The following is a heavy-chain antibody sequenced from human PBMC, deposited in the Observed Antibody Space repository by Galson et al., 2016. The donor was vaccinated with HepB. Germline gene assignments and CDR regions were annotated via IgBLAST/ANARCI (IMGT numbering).Heavy chain of an antibody. CDR1: GFTFSSHA. V-gene: IGHV3-64D*06. CDR3: VKDQFDY. CDR2: ITSNGGGT. J-gene: IGHJ4*02. Sequence: SLRLSCAASGFTFSSHAMHWVRQAPGKGLEYVSAITSNGGGTYYADSVKGRFTISRDNSKNTLYLQMSSLRADDTAVYYCVKDQFDYWGQGTLVTVSS.